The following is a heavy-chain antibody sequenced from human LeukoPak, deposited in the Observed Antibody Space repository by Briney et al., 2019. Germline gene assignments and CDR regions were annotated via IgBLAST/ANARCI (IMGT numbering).Heavy chain of an antibody. Sequence: GESLKISCKGSGYSFTSYWIGWVRQMPGKGLEWMGIIYPGDSDTRYSPSFQGQVNISADKSISTAYLQWSSLKASDTAMYYCARTYIAARPGAYYYMDVWGKGTTVTVS. CDR3: ARTYIAARPGAYYYMDV. CDR2: IYPGDSDT. V-gene: IGHV5-51*03. D-gene: IGHD6-6*01. CDR1: GYSFTSYW. J-gene: IGHJ6*03.